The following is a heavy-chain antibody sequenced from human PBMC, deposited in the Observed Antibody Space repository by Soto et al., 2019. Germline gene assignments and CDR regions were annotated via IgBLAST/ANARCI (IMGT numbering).Heavy chain of an antibody. D-gene: IGHD3-16*01. V-gene: IGHV3-33*01. CDR2: IWYDGSNK. CDR3: AREPDRVSSYMDV. J-gene: IGHJ6*03. Sequence: PGGSLRLSCAASGFTCSSDGMHWVRQAPGKGLEWVAVIWYDGSNKYYADSVKGRFTISRDNSKNTLYLQMNSLRAEDTAVYYCAREPDRVSSYMDVWGKGTTVTVSS. CDR1: GFTCSSDG.